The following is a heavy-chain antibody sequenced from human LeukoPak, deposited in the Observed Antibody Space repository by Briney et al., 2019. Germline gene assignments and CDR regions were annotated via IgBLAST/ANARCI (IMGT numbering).Heavy chain of an antibody. D-gene: IGHD2-2*01. V-gene: IGHV1-2*02. CDR3: ARCLTGYYASRLDP. CDR1: AYTFNASY. CDR2: INPTSGGT. J-gene: IGHJ5*02. Sequence: GASVKVSCKASAYTFNASYIHWGRQAPGQGLEWMGWINPTSGGTYYGQKFHGRLSLTRDTSTTTVYMENTMLKYDDTATYYCARCLTGYYASRLDPWGQGTLLSVPS.